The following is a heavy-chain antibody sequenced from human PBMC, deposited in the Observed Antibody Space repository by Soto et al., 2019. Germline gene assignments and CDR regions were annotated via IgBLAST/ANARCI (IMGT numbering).Heavy chain of an antibody. D-gene: IGHD3-22*01. J-gene: IGHJ6*02. CDR1: GFTFSSYG. Sequence: ESGGGVVQPGRSLRLSCAASGFTFSSYGMHWVRQAPGKGLEWVAVISYDGSNKYYADSVKGRFTISRDNSKNTLYLQMNSVRAEDTAVYYCAKERYYDSSGYYYGGIGMDVWGQGTTVTVSS. V-gene: IGHV3-30*18. CDR3: AKERYYDSSGYYYGGIGMDV. CDR2: ISYDGSNK.